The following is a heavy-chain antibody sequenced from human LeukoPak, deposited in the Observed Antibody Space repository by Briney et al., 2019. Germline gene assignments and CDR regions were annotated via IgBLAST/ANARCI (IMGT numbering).Heavy chain of an antibody. V-gene: IGHV3-11*04. CDR3: ARDATNYYDSSDWSDY. D-gene: IGHD3-22*01. J-gene: IGHJ4*02. Sequence: GGSLRLSCAASGFTFSDYYMSWIRQAPGNGLEWVSYISSSGSTIYYADPVKGRFTISRDNAKNSLYLQMNSLRAEDTAVCYCARDATNYYDSSDWSDYWGQGTLVTVSS. CDR2: ISSSGSTI. CDR1: GFTFSDYY.